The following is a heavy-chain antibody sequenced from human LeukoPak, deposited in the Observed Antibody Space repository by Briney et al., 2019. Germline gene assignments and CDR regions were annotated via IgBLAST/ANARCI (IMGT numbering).Heavy chain of an antibody. CDR1: GFTFSSYW. V-gene: IGHV3-74*01. J-gene: IGHJ4*02. CDR2: INSDGSGT. D-gene: IGHD4-23*01. CDR3: TRADYGGNSAFDY. Sequence: GGSLRLSCAASGFTFSSYWMHWVRQAPGKGLVWVSRINSDGSGTGYADSVKGRFTISRDNAKNTLYLQMNSLRAEGTAVCYCTRADYGGNSAFDYWGQGTLVTVSS.